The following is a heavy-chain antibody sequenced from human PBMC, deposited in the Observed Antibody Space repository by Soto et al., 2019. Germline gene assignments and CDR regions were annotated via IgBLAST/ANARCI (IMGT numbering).Heavy chain of an antibody. CDR1: GGCISSSNL. Sequence: SQTLSLTCAVSGGCISSSNLWSWVRQPPGTGLEWIGEIYHSGSTNYNPCLKSRVTISVDTSKNQFSLKLSSVTAADTAVYYCARAPLPRLAATRGYFDYWGQGTLVTVSS. CDR3: ARAPLPRLAATRGYFDY. J-gene: IGHJ4*02. V-gene: IGHV4-4*02. CDR2: IYHSGST. D-gene: IGHD2-15*01.